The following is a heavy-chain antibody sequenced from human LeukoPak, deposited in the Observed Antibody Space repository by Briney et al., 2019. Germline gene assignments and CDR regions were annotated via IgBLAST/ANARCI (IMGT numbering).Heavy chain of an antibody. CDR2: ISGGGGNI. V-gene: IGHV3-48*01. D-gene: IGHD3-9*01. CDR1: GLIFSSYS. J-gene: IGHJ4*02. Sequence: GGSLTLSCAASGLIFSSYSMNWVRQAPGKGLEWISYISGGGGNIHYADTVEGRFTISRDNAKNSVCLQMNSLWAEDSAVYYCASDFDWAFDFWGQGILVTVSS. CDR3: ASDFDWAFDF.